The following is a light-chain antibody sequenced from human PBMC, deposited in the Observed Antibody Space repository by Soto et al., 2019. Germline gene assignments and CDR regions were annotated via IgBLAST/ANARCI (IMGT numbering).Light chain of an antibody. CDR2: DVS. CDR3: CSHAGSYEV. CDR1: SSDVGGYHF. Sequence: QSVLTQPRSVSGSPGQSVTIACTGTSSDVGGYHFVSWYQQHPGKAPKVMIYDVSKRPSGVPDRFSGSKSDNTASLTISGLQAEDEADYFCCSHAGSYEVFGGGTKLTVL. V-gene: IGLV2-11*01. J-gene: IGLJ2*01.